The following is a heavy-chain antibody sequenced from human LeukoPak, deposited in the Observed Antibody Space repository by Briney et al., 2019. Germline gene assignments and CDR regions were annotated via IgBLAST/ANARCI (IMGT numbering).Heavy chain of an antibody. CDR1: GFTVSSNY. D-gene: IGHD5-18*01. CDR2: IYSGGST. CDR3: ARVKTAMVDDAFDI. V-gene: IGHV3-53*01. Sequence: TGGSLRLSCAASGFTVSSNYMGWVRQAPGKGLEWVSVIYSGGSTYYADSVKGRFTISRDNSKNTLYLQMNSLRAEDTAVYYCARVKTAMVDDAFDIWGQGTMVTVSS. J-gene: IGHJ3*02.